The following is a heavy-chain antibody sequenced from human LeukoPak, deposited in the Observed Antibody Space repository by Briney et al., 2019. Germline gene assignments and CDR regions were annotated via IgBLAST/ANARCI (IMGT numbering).Heavy chain of an antibody. D-gene: IGHD6-19*01. CDR2: IYYSGST. Sequence: SETLSLTCTVSGGSISSSSYYWGWIRQPPGKGLEWIGSIYYSGSTYYNPSLESRVTISVDTSKNQFSLKLSSVTAADTAVYYCARLSAGMGYWGQGTLVTVSS. V-gene: IGHV4-39*01. CDR3: ARLSAGMGY. CDR1: GGSISSSSYY. J-gene: IGHJ4*02.